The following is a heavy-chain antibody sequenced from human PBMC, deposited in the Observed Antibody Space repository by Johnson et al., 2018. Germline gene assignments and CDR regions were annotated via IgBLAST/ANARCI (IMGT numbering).Heavy chain of an antibody. Sequence: VQLQEAGGGLVKPGGSLRVSCAASGFTFSNAWMSWVRQAPGKGLEWVGRIKTKTDGGTTDYAAAGKGRFTISRDDSKNTVYVQMNSLKTEDTAVYYCTTDLAMIGGDIWGQGTMVTVSS. J-gene: IGHJ3*02. V-gene: IGHV3-15*05. CDR1: GFTFSNAW. CDR2: IKTKTDGGTT. CDR3: TTDLAMIGGDI. D-gene: IGHD3-22*01.